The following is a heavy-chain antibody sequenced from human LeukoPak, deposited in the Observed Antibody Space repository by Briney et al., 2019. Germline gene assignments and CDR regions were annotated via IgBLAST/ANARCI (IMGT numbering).Heavy chain of an antibody. CDR3: ASSASGGTFYY. CDR2: INSDGSST. Sequence: PGGSLRLSCAASGFTFSSYWMYWVRQAQGKGLVWVSRINSDGSSTSYADSVKGRFTVSRDNARNKLYLQMNSLRAGDMAVYYCASSASGGTFYYWGQGTLVSVSS. J-gene: IGHJ4*02. D-gene: IGHD2-15*01. CDR1: GFTFSSYW. V-gene: IGHV3-74*01.